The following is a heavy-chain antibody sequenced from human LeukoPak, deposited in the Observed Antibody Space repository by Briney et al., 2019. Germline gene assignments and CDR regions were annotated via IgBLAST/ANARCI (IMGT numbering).Heavy chain of an antibody. CDR2: IYYSGST. CDR1: GGSISSYY. V-gene: IGHV4-59*12. J-gene: IGHJ4*02. CDR3: ARRGPRYCSGGSCRPDRFDY. Sequence: SETLSLTCTVSGGSISSYYWSWIRQPPGKGLEWIGYIYYSGSTNYNPSLKSRVTISVDTSKNQFSLKLSSVTAADTAVYYCARRGPRYCSGGSCRPDRFDYWGQGTLVTVSS. D-gene: IGHD2-15*01.